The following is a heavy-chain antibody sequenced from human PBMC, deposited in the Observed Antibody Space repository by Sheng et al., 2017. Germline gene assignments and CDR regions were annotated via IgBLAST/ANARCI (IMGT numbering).Heavy chain of an antibody. CDR1: GYTFTSYG. V-gene: IGHV1-18*01. D-gene: IGHD3-22*01. Sequence: QVQLVQSGAEVKKPGASVKVSCKASGYTFTSYGISWVRQAPGQGLEWMGWISAYNGNTNYAQKLQGRVTMTTDTSTSTAYMELRSLRSDDTAVYYCARERGVRRYYDSSGYHDAFDIWAKGQWSPSLQ. CDR2: ISAYNGNT. J-gene: IGHJ3*02. CDR3: ARERGVRRYYDSSGYHDAFDI.